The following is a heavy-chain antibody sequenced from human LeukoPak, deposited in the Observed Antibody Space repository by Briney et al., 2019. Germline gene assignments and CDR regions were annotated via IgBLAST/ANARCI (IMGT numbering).Heavy chain of an antibody. V-gene: IGHV3-7*01. J-gene: IGHJ4*02. CDR3: AKVESNWNYEVGY. CDR2: INQDGSVK. D-gene: IGHD1-7*01. CDR1: GFTFSSYW. Sequence: GGSLSLSCSASGFTFSSYWMSWVRQAPGKGLEWVANINQDGSVKYHVDSVKGRFTISRDNARNSLYLQMNSLRAEDTAVYYCAKVESNWNYEVGYWGQGTLVTVSS.